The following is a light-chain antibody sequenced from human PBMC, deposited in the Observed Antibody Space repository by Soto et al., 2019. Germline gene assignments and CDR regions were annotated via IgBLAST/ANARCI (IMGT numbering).Light chain of an antibody. J-gene: IGKJ1*01. CDR2: DSS. V-gene: IGKV1-5*01. CDR1: QSISSW. Sequence: DIQMTQSPSTLSATTGDRVTITFRASQSISSWLAWYQHKPKKAPKLLIYDSSNLDSGVPSRFSGSGSGTEFSLTISNLQPDDCATYYCQQYENYWTFGQGTKVDIK. CDR3: QQYENYWT.